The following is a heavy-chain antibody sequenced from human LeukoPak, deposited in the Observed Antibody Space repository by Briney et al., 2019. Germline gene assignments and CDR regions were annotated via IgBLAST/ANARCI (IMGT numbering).Heavy chain of an antibody. V-gene: IGHV4-34*01. D-gene: IGHD1-26*01. CDR2: INHSGST. J-gene: IGHJ4*02. Sequence: SETLSLTCAVYGGSFSGYYWSWIRQPPGKGLEWIGEINHSGSTNYNPSLKSRVTISVDTSKNQFSLKLSSVTAADTAVYYCARGYRNFDYWGQRTLVTVSS. CDR1: GGSFSGYY. CDR3: ARGYRNFDY.